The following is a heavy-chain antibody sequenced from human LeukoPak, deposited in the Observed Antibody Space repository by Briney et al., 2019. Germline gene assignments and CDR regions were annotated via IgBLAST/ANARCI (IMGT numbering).Heavy chain of an antibody. CDR1: GDTFHNYI. Sequence: SVKVSCKASGDTFHNYIVNWLRQAPAEGLEWLGRIIPAFGTPSYAMNFLGRVTVNTDESKTTVYLEMSSLRSDDTAVYYCASFGLGSRACPFDSWGQGTLVTVSS. J-gene: IGHJ4*02. CDR3: ASFGLGSRACPFDS. V-gene: IGHV1-69*05. CDR2: IIPAFGTP. D-gene: IGHD2-15*01.